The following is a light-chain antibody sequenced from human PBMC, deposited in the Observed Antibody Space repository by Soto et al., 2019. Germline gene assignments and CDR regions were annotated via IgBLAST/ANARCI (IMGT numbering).Light chain of an antibody. Sequence: DLPWPQPPSSLPSPLGDRVTITCRASQGISSNLAWYQQKPGKAPKLLIYAASTLQSGVPSRFSGSGSGTEFTLTICSLQPEDFATYCSQHVNCHPNTFGQGTRLEV. V-gene: IGKV1-9*01. J-gene: IGKJ5*01. CDR1: QGISSN. CDR3: QHVNCHPNT. CDR2: AAS.